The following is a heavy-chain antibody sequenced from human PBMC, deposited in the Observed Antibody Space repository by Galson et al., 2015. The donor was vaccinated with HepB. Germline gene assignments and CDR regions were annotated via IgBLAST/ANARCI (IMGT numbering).Heavy chain of an antibody. CDR2: ISSSSSYI. J-gene: IGHJ4*02. CDR1: GFTFSSYS. D-gene: IGHD3-10*01. V-gene: IGHV3-21*04. CDR3: ARDRLERGRSFSVDFDY. Sequence: SLRLSCAASGFTFSSYSMNWVRQAPGKGLEWVSSISSSSSYIYYADSVKGRFTISRDNAKNSLYLQMNSLRAEDTAVYYCARDRLERGRSFSVDFDYWGQGTLVTVSS.